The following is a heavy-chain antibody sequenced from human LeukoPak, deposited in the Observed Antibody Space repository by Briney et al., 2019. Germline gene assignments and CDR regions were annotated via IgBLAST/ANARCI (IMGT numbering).Heavy chain of an antibody. D-gene: IGHD1-26*01. J-gene: IGHJ6*02. Sequence: GGFLRLSCAASGFTFSSYWMSWVRQAPGKGLEWVANIKQDGSEKYYVDSVKGRFTISRDNAKNSLYLQMNSLRAEDTAVYYCARDRIVGATNFYYYGMDVWGQGTTVTVSS. CDR2: IKQDGSEK. V-gene: IGHV3-7*04. CDR3: ARDRIVGATNFYYYGMDV. CDR1: GFTFSSYW.